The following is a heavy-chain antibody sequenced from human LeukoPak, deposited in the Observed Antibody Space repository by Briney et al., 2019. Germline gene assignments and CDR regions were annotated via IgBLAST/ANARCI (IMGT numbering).Heavy chain of an antibody. CDR3: AKNGDSVTTGAFDI. V-gene: IGHV3-30*02. J-gene: IGHJ3*02. CDR1: GFTFSSYG. Sequence: PGGSLRLSCAASGFTFSSYGMHWVRQAPGKGLEWVAFIRYDGSNKYYADSVKGRFTISRDNSKNTLYLQMNSLRAEDTAVYYCAKNGDSVTTGAFDIWGQGTMVTVSS. CDR2: IRYDGSNK. D-gene: IGHD4-17*01.